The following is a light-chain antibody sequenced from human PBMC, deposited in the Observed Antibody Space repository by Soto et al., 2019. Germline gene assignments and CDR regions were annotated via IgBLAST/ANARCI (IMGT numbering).Light chain of an antibody. CDR2: EVN. Sequence: QSVLTQPPSASGSPGQSVAISCTGTTSDIGGYNYVSWYQQHPGKAPKLMIYEVNKRPSGVPDRFSGSKSGNTASLTVSGLQAEDEAYYYCSSPGGKRPYVFGTGTKLTGL. V-gene: IGLV2-8*01. J-gene: IGLJ1*01. CDR3: SSPGGKRPYV. CDR1: TSDIGGYNY.